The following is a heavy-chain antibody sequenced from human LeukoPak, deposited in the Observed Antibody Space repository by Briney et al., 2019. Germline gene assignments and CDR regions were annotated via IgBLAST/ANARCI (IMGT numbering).Heavy chain of an antibody. V-gene: IGHV3-74*01. D-gene: IGHD2-15*01. CDR3: AFATSFHFDP. CDR1: GFSFSINW. Sequence: GGSLRLSCAASGFSFSINWMHWVRQAPGKGLMWASRVSSDGTITNYADSVKGRFTISRDNAKSTIFLQMNSLRHDDTAVYFCAFATSFHFDPWGQGTLVTVSS. J-gene: IGHJ5*02. CDR2: VSSDGTIT.